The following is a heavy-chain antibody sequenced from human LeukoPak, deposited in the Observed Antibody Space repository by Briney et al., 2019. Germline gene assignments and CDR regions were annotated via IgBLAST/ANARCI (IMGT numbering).Heavy chain of an antibody. J-gene: IGHJ4*02. Sequence: RASVKDSCMASGYTFTGYYMHWVRQAPGQRVGWMGWINTRSGGTNYAQTFQGRVTMPWDTSISTAYMELSRLRSDDTAVYYCARHLRDSLLWFGELPSSFDYWGEGTLVTVSS. CDR2: INTRSGGT. CDR3: ARHLRDSLLWFGELPSSFDY. CDR1: GYTFTGYY. V-gene: IGHV1-2*02. D-gene: IGHD3-10*01.